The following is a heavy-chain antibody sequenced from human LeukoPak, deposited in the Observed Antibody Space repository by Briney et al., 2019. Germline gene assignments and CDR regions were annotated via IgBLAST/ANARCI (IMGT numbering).Heavy chain of an antibody. V-gene: IGHV4-39*02. Sequence: SETLSLTCTASGGSISSSSYYWGWIRQPPGKGLEWIGSIYYSGSTYYNPSLKSRVTISVDTSKNQFSLKLSSVTAADTAVYYCARETSDYGSGSYYNLDYWGQGTLVTVSS. J-gene: IGHJ4*02. CDR2: IYYSGST. D-gene: IGHD3-10*01. CDR3: ARETSDYGSGSYYNLDY. CDR1: GGSISSSSYY.